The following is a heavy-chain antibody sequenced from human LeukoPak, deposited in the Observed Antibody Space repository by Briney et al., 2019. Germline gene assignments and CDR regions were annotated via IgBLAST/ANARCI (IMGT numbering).Heavy chain of an antibody. CDR2: ISGSGVRT. Sequence: GGSLRLSCAASGFTFSNYAMSWVRQAPGKGLEWVSAISGSGVRTYYADSVKGRFTISRDNSKNTLYLQMNSLRAEDTAVYYCAEPKELSSWYSFDYWGQGTLVTVSS. V-gene: IGHV3-23*01. D-gene: IGHD6-13*01. CDR3: AEPKELSSWYSFDY. J-gene: IGHJ4*02. CDR1: GFTFSNYA.